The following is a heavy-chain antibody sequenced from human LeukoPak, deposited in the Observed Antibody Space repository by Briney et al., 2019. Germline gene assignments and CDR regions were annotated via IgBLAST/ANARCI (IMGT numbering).Heavy chain of an antibody. CDR3: ARAGYSSGWYGSYYYYYYMDV. D-gene: IGHD6-19*01. J-gene: IGHJ6*03. CDR2: ISAYNGNT. Sequence: GASVKVSCKASGYTFTSYGISWVRQAPGQGLEWMGWISAYNGNTNYAQKLQGRVTMTTDTSTSTAYMELRSLRSDDTAVYYCARAGYSSGWYGSYYYYYYMDVWGKGTTVTVSS. CDR1: GYTFTSYG. V-gene: IGHV1-18*01.